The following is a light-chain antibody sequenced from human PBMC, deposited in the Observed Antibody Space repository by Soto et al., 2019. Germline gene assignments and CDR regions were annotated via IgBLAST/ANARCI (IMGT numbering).Light chain of an antibody. J-gene: IGKJ1*01. CDR2: AAS. V-gene: IGKV1-9*01. CDR1: QGISSY. CDR3: KHPNSYPRT. Sequence: IQLTQSPSSLSASVGDRVTITCRASQGISSYLAWYQQKPGKAPKLLIYAASTLQSGVPSRFSGSGSGTDFTLTISSLQPEDFATYSRKHPNSYPRTFGQGPKV.